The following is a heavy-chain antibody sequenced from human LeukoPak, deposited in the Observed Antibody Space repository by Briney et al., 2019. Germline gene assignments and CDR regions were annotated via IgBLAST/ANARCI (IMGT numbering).Heavy chain of an antibody. V-gene: IGHV4-30-2*01. Sequence: SETLSLTCAVSGGSIGSGGYSWSWIRQPPGKGLEWIGYIYHSGSTYYNPSLKSRVTISVDRSKNQFSLKLSSVTAADTAVYYCAREIDGSEDVWGQGTTVTVSS. J-gene: IGHJ6*02. CDR1: GGSIGSGGYS. CDR3: AREIDGSEDV. CDR2: IYHSGST. D-gene: IGHD5-24*01.